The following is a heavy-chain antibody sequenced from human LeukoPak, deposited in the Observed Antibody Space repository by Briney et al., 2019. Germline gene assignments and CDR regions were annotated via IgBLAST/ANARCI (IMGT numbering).Heavy chain of an antibody. D-gene: IGHD2-2*01. CDR3: ASEIVVVPAATDWIDY. CDR2: ISSSSSYI. Sequence: PGGSLRLSCAASGSTFSSYSMNWVRQAPGKGLEWVSSISSSSSYIYYADSVKGRFTISRDNAKNSLYLQMNSLRAEDTAVYYCASEIVVVPAATDWIDYWGQGTLVTVSS. V-gene: IGHV3-21*01. CDR1: GSTFSSYS. J-gene: IGHJ4*02.